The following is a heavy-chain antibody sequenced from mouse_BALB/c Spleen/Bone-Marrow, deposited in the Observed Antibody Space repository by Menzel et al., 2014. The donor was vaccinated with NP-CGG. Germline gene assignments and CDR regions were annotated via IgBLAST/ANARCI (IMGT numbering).Heavy chain of an antibody. D-gene: IGHD1-2*01. CDR1: GFTFSDYY. V-gene: IGHV5-4*02. CDR3: ARVLRPHYYAMDY. J-gene: IGHJ4*01. Sequence: VQLKESGGGLVKPGGSLKLSCAASGFTFSDYYMYWVRQTPEKRLEWVATISDGGSYTYYPDSVKGRFTISRDNAKNNLYLQMSSLKSEDTAMCYCARVLRPHYYAMDYWGQGTSVTVSS. CDR2: ISDGGSYT.